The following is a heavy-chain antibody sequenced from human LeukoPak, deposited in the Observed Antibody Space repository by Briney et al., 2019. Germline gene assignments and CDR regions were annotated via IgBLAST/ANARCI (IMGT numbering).Heavy chain of an antibody. D-gene: IGHD3-9*01. CDR3: ARGRSADILTGLYFDY. CDR1: GFTFSTYS. V-gene: IGHV3-21*01. CDR2: ITRSSSYI. Sequence: PGGSLRLSCAASGFTFSTYSMNWVRQAPGKGLEWVSSITRSSSYIYYADSVKGRFTISRDNAQNSLYLQMNSLSVEDTAVYYCARGRSADILTGLYFDYWGQGTLVTVSS. J-gene: IGHJ4*02.